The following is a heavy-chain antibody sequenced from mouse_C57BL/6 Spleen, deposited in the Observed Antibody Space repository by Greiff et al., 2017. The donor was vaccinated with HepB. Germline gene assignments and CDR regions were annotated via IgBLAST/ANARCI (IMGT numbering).Heavy chain of an antibody. J-gene: IGHJ3*01. Sequence: VQLQQSGAELVKPGASVKISCKASGYAFSSYWMNWVKQRPGKGLEWIGQIYPGDGDTNYNGKFKGKATLTADKSSSTAYMQLSSLTSEDSAVNFCARDYYGSSTWFAYWGQGTLVTVSA. V-gene: IGHV1-80*01. CDR3: ARDYYGSSTWFAY. CDR2: IYPGDGDT. D-gene: IGHD1-1*01. CDR1: GYAFSSYW.